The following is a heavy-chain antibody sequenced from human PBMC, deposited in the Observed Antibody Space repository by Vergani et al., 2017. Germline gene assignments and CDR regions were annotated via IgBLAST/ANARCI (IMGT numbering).Heavy chain of an antibody. CDR1: WYSFTNYW. D-gene: IGHD3-22*01. CDR3: ARLYGRDSSGSKYFDY. Sequence: EVQLVQSGAEVQKPGESLKISCQISWYSFTNYWIGWVRQMPGKGLEWMGIIHPADSDTRYSPSFQCQVTISVDKSISTAYLQRSSLRASDSAMYYCARLYGRDSSGSKYFDYWGQGTLVTVSS. J-gene: IGHJ4*02. CDR2: IHPADSDT. V-gene: IGHV5-51*01.